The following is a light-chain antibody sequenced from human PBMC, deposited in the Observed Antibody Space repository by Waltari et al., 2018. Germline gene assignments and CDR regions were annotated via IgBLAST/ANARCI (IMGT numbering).Light chain of an antibody. CDR1: RPNTGTNY. Sequence: QSVLTQPPSVSAAPGHRVTISCSAGRPNTGTNYVSWYRHFPGTDPKLLIYENTERPSGIPGRFSGSKSGTSATLDITGLQAWDEADYYCGTWDSSLSGAVFGGGTHLTVL. CDR3: GTWDSSLSGAV. J-gene: IGLJ7*01. CDR2: ENT. V-gene: IGLV1-51*02.